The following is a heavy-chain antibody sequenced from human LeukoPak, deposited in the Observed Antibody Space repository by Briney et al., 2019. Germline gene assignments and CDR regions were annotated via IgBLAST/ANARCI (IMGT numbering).Heavy chain of an antibody. CDR2: IYYSGST. J-gene: IGHJ5*02. CDR1: GGSISSYY. Sequence: PSETLSLTCTVSGGSISSYYWSWIRQPPGKGLEWIGYIYYSGSTNYNPSLKSRVTISVDTSKNQFSLKLSSVTAADTAVYYCARGDPSSWYEGWFDPWGQGTLVTVSS. D-gene: IGHD6-13*01. V-gene: IGHV4-59*01. CDR3: ARGDPSSWYEGWFDP.